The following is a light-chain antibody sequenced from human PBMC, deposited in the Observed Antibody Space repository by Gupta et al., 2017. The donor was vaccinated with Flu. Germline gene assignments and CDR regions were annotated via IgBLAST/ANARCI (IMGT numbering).Light chain of an antibody. J-gene: IGLJ3*02. CDR3: QSADSSGTSGV. V-gene: IGLV3-25*03. CDR1: ALPKQY. CDR2: KDT. Sequence: ALPKQYAYSYQQKPAQDPVLVIYKDTERPSWIAARFSGSSSSRKVTLIISGVQEDDEAAYYCQSADSSGTSGVFGGGTKLTVL.